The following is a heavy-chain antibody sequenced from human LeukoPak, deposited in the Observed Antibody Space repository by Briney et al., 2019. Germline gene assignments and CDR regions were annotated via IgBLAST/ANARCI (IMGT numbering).Heavy chain of an antibody. CDR2: INPNSGGT. Sequence: ASVKVSCKASGYTFTGYYMHSVRHAPGQGLEWMGRINPNSGGTNYAQKFQCRVTMTRDTAISAAYMELSRLRSDDTAVYYCARTYYYGSGSFYYWGQGTLVTVSS. V-gene: IGHV1-2*06. J-gene: IGHJ4*02. D-gene: IGHD3-10*01. CDR1: GYTFTGYY. CDR3: ARTYYYGSGSFYY.